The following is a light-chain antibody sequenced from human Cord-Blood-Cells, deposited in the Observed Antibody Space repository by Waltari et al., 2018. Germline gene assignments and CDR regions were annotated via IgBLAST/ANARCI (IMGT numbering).Light chain of an antibody. V-gene: IGLV2-14*01. J-gene: IGLJ1*01. CDR2: DVR. Sequence: QSALTQPASVSGSHGQSITISCTGTSSDVGGYNYVSWYQQHPGKAPKLMIYDVRNRPSGVSNRFSGSKSGNTASLTISGLQAEDEADYYCSSYTSSSTLFGTGTKVTVL. CDR1: SSDVGGYNY. CDR3: SSYTSSSTL.